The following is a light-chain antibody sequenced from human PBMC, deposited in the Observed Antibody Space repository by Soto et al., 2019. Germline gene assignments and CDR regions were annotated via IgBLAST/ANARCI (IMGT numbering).Light chain of an antibody. J-gene: IGLJ1*01. CDR1: SSNIGAGYD. V-gene: IGLV1-40*01. CDR2: GNN. Sequence: QSVLTQPPSVSGAPGQRVTISCTGTSSNIGAGYDVHWYQKLPGTAPKLLIYGNNNRPSGVPDRFSGSKSGTSASLAITGLRAEDEADYYCQSYDSSLSGFVVFGTGTKVTVL. CDR3: QSYDSSLSGFVV.